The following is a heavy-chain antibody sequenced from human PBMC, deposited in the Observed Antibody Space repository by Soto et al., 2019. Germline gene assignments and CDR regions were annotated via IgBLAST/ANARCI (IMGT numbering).Heavy chain of an antibody. CDR1: GGSISSSSYY. J-gene: IGHJ4*02. V-gene: IGHV4-39*01. Sequence: QLQLQESGPGLVKPSETLSLTCTVSGGSISSSSYYWGWIRQPPGKGLEWIGSIYYSGSTYYNPSLKSRVAISVDTSKIQFSLKLSSVTAADTAVYYGARLTVVTTDIFDYWGQGTLVTVSS. CDR2: IYYSGST. CDR3: ARLTVVTTDIFDY. D-gene: IGHD2-21*02.